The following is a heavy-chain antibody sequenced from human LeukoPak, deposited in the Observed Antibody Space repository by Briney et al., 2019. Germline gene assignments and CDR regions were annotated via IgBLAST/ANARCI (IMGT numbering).Heavy chain of an antibody. CDR3: ARSGDYGDYYGMDV. CDR1: GGSISSYY. V-gene: IGHV4-59*12. D-gene: IGHD4-17*01. J-gene: IGHJ6*02. Sequence: SETLSLTCTVSGGSISSYYWSWIRQPPGKGLEWIGYIYYSGSTNYNPSLKSRVTISVDTSKNQFSLKLSSVTAADTAVYYCARSGDYGDYYGMDVWGQGTTVTVSS. CDR2: IYYSGST.